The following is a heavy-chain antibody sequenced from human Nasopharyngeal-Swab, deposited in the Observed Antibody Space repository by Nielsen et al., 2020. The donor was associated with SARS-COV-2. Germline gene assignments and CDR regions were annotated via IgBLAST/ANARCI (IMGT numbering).Heavy chain of an antibody. Sequence: GESLKISCKASGYNFATYWIGWVRQMPGERLRWMGLIYPGDSDTRYSPSLQGQVTISADRSITTAYLQWSSLKASDTAMYYCARLPMRAASGRGAFDIWGQGTMVTVSS. CDR2: IYPGDSDT. CDR1: GYNFATYW. J-gene: IGHJ3*02. V-gene: IGHV5-51*01. CDR3: ARLPMRAASGRGAFDI. D-gene: IGHD6-13*01.